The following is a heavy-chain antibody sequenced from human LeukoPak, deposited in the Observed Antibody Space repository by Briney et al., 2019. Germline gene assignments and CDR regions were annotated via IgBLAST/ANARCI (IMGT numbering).Heavy chain of an antibody. CDR2: TYHSGST. D-gene: IGHD3-22*01. Sequence: PSETLSLTCTVSNGSISGYFWNWIRQPPGKRLEWIGYTYHSGSTNYNPSLENRVTISSDTSNNHLSLKMTSVTAADTAVYYCARGHSSGLYGNYFDSWGQGALVTVSS. V-gene: IGHV4-59*01. J-gene: IGHJ4*02. CDR1: NGSISGYF. CDR3: ARGHSSGLYGNYFDS.